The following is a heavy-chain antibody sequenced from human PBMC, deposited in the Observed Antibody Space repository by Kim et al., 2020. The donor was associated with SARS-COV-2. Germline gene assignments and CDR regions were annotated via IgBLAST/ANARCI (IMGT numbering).Heavy chain of an antibody. Sequence: SETLSLTCTVSGGSISSYYWSWIRQPPGKGLEWFWYIYYSGRTKYNASPKRRGSITADTSNNQFSLKQSSGTAAATAVYYYARQRYYYDTSGAFDIWGQG. CDR1: GGSISSYY. J-gene: IGHJ3*02. D-gene: IGHD3-22*01. CDR2: IYYSGRT. V-gene: IGHV4-59*08. CDR3: ARQRYYYDTSGAFDI.